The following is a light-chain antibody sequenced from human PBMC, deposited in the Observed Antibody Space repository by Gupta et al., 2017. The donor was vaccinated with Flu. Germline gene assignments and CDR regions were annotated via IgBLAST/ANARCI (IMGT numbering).Light chain of an antibody. V-gene: IGKV1-8*01. CDR2: ADS. CDR1: GSVRSC. CDR3: QQDYSYPLT. Sequence: GTITGRGSGSVRSCSVLYQMRPRDATNPRICADSTVQSGVPSTFSGSGSGTDFTLTISRLQPEDFATYYCQQDYSYPLTFGGGTKVEIK. J-gene: IGKJ4*01.